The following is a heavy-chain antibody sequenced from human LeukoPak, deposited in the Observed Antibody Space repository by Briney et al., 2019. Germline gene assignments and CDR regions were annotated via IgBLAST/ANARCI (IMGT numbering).Heavy chain of an antibody. J-gene: IGHJ4*02. D-gene: IGHD2-2*01. Sequence: ASVKVSCKASGYTFTGYYMHWVRQAPGQGLEWMGRINPNSGGTNYAQKFQGRVTMTRDTSISTAYMELSRLRSDDTAAYYCAGLGYCSSTSCYDGGVYFDYWGQGTLVTVSS. CDR3: AGLGYCSSTSCYDGGVYFDY. V-gene: IGHV1-2*06. CDR1: GYTFTGYY. CDR2: INPNSGGT.